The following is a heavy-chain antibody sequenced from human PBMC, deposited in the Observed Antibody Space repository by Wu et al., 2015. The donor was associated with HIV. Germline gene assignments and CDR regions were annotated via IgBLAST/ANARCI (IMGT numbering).Heavy chain of an antibody. CDR2: MSPNSGNT. J-gene: IGHJ6*02. CDR3: ARGVPSAGGFDL. CDR1: GYTFSIYD. D-gene: IGHD6-13*01. Sequence: QVQLVQSGAEVRKPGASVTVSCRAAGYTFSIYDINWVRQTAGQGLEWMGWMSPNSGNTGYAQRIQGRVTLTRNVSISTAYLELSGLTSEDTAVYYCARGVPSAGGFDLWGQGTTVTVSS. V-gene: IGHV1-8*01.